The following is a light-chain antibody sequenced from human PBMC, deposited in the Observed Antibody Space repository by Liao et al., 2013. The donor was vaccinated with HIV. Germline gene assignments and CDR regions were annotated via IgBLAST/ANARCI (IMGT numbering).Light chain of an antibody. Sequence: SYVLTQPPSVSVAPGKTAKITCGGNNIGDKSVHWYQQKSGQAPVLVIYYDSDRPSGIPERFSGSNSGNTATLTISRVEAGDEADYYCQVWDSNNDRPGVVFGGGTKLSVL. CDR3: QVWDSNNDRPGVV. V-gene: IGLV3-21*04. J-gene: IGLJ2*01. CDR1: NIGDKS. CDR2: YDS.